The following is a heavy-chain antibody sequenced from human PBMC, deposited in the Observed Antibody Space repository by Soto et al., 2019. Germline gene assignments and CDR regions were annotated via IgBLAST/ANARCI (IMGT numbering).Heavy chain of an antibody. Sequence: PGGSLRLSCAASGFSVSSNHMNWVRQAPGKGLEWVSLIYSGGYTYYADSVKGRLTISRDNSKNTLFLQMNTLRVEDTAVYFCAKEKVGPFDYWGQGALVTVSS. CDR2: IYSGGYT. V-gene: IGHV3-53*01. CDR1: GFSVSSNH. J-gene: IGHJ4*02. CDR3: AKEKVGPFDY.